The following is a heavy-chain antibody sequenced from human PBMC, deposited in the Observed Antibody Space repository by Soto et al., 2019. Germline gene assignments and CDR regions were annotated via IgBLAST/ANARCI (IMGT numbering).Heavy chain of an antibody. CDR2: IIPIFGTA. Sequence: GASVKVSCKASGGTFSSYAISWLRQAPGQGLEWMGGIIPIFGTANYAQKFQGRVTITADGSTSTAYMELSSLRSEDTAVYYCARDWGSSIAALAGWFDPWGQGTLVTVSS. J-gene: IGHJ5*02. CDR1: GGTFSSYA. CDR3: ARDWGSSIAALAGWFDP. D-gene: IGHD6-6*01. V-gene: IGHV1-69*13.